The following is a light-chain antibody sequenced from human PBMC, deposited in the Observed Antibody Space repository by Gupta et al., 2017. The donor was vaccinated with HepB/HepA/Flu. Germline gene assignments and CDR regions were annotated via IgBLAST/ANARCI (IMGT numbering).Light chain of an antibody. J-gene: IGKJ1*01. CDR3: QQYNSYSPWT. CDR1: QSISSW. CDR2: KAS. V-gene: IGKV1-5*03. Sequence: DIQMTQSPSTLSASVGDRVTITCRASQSISSWLAWYQQKPGKAPKLLIYKASSLESGVPSRFSGSGSGIEFTLTISSRQPDDFATYYCQQYNSYSPWTFGQGTXVEIK.